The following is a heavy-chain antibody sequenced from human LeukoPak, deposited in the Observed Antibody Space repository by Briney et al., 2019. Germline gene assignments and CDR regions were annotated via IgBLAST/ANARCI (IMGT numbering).Heavy chain of an antibody. J-gene: IGHJ4*02. V-gene: IGHV3-20*04. D-gene: IGHD6-19*01. CDR3: ARALYSSGHHQEGY. CDR2: IKWNGDTT. Sequence: GGPLRLSCAASGFTLDDYGMYWLPQAPGKGREWVSGIKWNGDTTGYADSEKSRFTISRDNAKKSLYLPMNSLRAEDTALYSCARALYSSGHHQEGYRGQGTLVTVSS. CDR1: GFTLDDYG.